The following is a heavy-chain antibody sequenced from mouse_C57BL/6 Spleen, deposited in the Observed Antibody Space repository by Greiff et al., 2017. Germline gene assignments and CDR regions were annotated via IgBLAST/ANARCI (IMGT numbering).Heavy chain of an antibody. J-gene: IGHJ2*01. CDR1: GFNFKDDY. CDR2: IDPENGDT. V-gene: IGHV14-4*01. CDR3: NTRGGNYFEY. Sequence: EVQLQQSGAELVRPGASVKLSCTASGFNFKDDYMPWVKQRPEQGLEWIGWIDPENGDTEYASKFKGKATVTADTSSHTAYLQLSSLTSEDTAVDYCNTRGGNYFEYWGQGTTVTASS.